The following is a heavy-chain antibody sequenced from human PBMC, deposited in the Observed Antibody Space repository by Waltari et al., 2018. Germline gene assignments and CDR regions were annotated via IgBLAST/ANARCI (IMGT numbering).Heavy chain of an antibody. CDR1: GGSISSYY. D-gene: IGHD2-15*01. CDR3: ARGGGKDIVVVVAATQGHWFDP. V-gene: IGHV4-4*07. J-gene: IGHJ5*02. CDR2: IYTSGSP. Sequence: QVQLQESGPGLVKPSETLSLTCTVSGGSISSYYWSWIRQPAGKGLEWIGRIYTSGSPNYNPSLKSRGTMSVDTAKNQFSLKLSSVTAADTSVYYCARGGGKDIVVVVAATQGHWFDPWGQGTLVTVSS.